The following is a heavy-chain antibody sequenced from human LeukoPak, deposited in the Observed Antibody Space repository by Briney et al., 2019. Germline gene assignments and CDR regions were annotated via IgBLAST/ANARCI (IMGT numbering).Heavy chain of an antibody. D-gene: IGHD3-10*01. V-gene: IGHV1-46*01. CDR1: GYSFADYY. CDR3: ARSGITMVRGVDGYNWFDP. J-gene: IGHJ5*02. CDR2: INPSGGST. Sequence: ASVKVSCKASGYSFADYYMHWVRQAPGQGLEWMGIINPSGGSTSYAQKFQGRVTMTRDTSTSTVYMELSSLRSEDTAVYYCARSGITMVRGVDGYNWFDPWGQGTLVTVSS.